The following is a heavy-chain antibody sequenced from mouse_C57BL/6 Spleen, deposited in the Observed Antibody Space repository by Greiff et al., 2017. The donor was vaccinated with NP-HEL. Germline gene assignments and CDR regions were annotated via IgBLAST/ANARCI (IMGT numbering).Heavy chain of an antibody. CDR1: GFNIKDDY. V-gene: IGHV14-4*01. Sequence: EVQLQQSGAELVRPGASVKLSCTASGFNIKDDYMHWVKQRPEQGLEWIGWIDPENGDTEYASKFQGKATITADTSSNPAYLQLRSLTFGDTAVYYCTSKEVAYWGQGTLVTVSA. CDR3: TSKEVAY. J-gene: IGHJ3*01. CDR2: IDPENGDT.